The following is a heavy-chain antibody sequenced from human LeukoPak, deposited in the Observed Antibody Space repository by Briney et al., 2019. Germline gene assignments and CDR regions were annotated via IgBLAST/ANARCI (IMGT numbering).Heavy chain of an antibody. V-gene: IGHV4-61*01. J-gene: IGHJ4*02. CDR1: GGSVSSGSYY. CDR3: ARVDSSGYYRYYFDY. Sequence: SETLSLTCTVSGGSVSSGSYYWSWIRQPPGKGLEWIGYIYYSGSTNYNPSLKSRVTISVDTSKNQFSLKLSSVTAADTAVYYCARVDSSGYYRYYFDYWGQGTLVTVSS. D-gene: IGHD3-22*01. CDR2: IYYSGST.